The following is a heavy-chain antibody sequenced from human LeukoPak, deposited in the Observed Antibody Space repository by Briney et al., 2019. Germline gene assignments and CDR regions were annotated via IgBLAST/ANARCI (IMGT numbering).Heavy chain of an antibody. J-gene: IGHJ4*02. Sequence: SETLSLTCTVSGGSFSSFNYYWGWLRQPPGKGLEWIGSINYSGSTYYNPSLKSRVTISVETSKNQFSLKLSSVTAADTAVYYCARDGNSRNGWYPALWGQGTLVTVSS. D-gene: IGHD6-19*01. CDR3: ARDGNSRNGWYPAL. CDR1: GGSFSSFNYY. V-gene: IGHV4-39*07. CDR2: INYSGST.